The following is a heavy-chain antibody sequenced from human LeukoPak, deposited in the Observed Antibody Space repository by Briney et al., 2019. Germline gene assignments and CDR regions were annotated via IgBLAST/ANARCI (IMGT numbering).Heavy chain of an antibody. CDR1: GFTFSSYG. J-gene: IGHJ4*02. Sequence: GGSLRLSCAASGFTFSSYGMHWVRQAPGKGLEWVAFIRYDGSNKYYADSVKGRFTISRDNSKNTLYLQMNSLRAEDTAVYYCAKEEAYYYDSSGYHYRVLDYWGQGTLVTVSS. CDR2: IRYDGSNK. CDR3: AKEEAYYYDSSGYHYRVLDY. D-gene: IGHD3-22*01. V-gene: IGHV3-30*02.